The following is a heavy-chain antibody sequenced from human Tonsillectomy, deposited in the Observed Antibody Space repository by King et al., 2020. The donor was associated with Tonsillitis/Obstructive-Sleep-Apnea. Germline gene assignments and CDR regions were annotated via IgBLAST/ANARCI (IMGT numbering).Heavy chain of an antibody. CDR2: IWFDGSNK. CDR1: GFIFSTYG. J-gene: IGHJ3*02. D-gene: IGHD1-7*01. Sequence: QLVQSGGGVVQPGRSLRLSCAASGFIFSTYGMHWVRQAPGKGLEWVALIWFDGSNKYYADSVKGRFTISRDNYKKMLFLQMNSLRAEDTAVYFCAREGTGTGGAFDIWGQGTMVSVSS. CDR3: AREGTGTGGAFDI. V-gene: IGHV3-33*01.